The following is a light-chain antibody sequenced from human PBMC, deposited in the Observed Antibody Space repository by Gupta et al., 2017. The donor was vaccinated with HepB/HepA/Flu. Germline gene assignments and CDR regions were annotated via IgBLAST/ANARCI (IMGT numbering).Light chain of an antibody. CDR2: GNS. CDR1: SSTIGAGYD. J-gene: IGLJ3*02. V-gene: IGLV1-40*01. Sequence: SVLPPPPSVSGAPGQRVTISCTGSSSTIGAGYDVHWYPQQPVTAPKLLIYGNSNRPSGVPDRFSDSKSGTSASLAITGLQAADEADYYCQSYYSSLSGSVFGGGTKLTVL. CDR3: QSYYSSLSGSV.